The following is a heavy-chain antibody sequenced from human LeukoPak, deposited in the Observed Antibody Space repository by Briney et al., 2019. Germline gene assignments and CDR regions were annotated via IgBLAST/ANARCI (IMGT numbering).Heavy chain of an antibody. V-gene: IGHV4-61*02. D-gene: IGHD3-22*01. Sequence: SQTLSLTCTVSGGSISSGSYYWSWIRQPAGKGLEWIGRIYTSGSTNYNPSLRSRVTISVDTYKNQFSLKLSSVTAADTAVYYCARVRVIVVVIHDAFDIWGQGTMVTVSS. CDR3: ARVRVIVVVIHDAFDI. CDR1: GGSISSGSYY. J-gene: IGHJ3*02. CDR2: IYTSGST.